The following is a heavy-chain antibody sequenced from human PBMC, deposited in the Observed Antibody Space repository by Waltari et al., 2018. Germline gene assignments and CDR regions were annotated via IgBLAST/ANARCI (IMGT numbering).Heavy chain of an antibody. CDR2: LNPSTGGT. J-gene: IGHJ4*02. D-gene: IGHD5-12*01. V-gene: IGHV1-2*05. CDR3: ARESARWKGYSDYDWGY. Sequence: QVLLVQSGAEVKKSGASVKVSCKASGYTFTNFFLPWLRQAPGQGLEWMGRLNPSTGGTDYAQRFQGRLTLTRDTSINTAFLELNTVTSGDTGVYYCARESARWKGYSDYDWGYWGQGTLVTVSS. CDR1: GYTFTNFF.